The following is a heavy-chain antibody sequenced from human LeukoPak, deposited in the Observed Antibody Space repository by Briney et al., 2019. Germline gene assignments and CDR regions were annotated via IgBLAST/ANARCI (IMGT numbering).Heavy chain of an antibody. D-gene: IGHD6-19*01. CDR3: ARGRYSSGWYDFDY. CDR2: INPYSGDT. V-gene: IGHV1-2*02. Sequence: ASVKVPCKASGYTFTGYYMHWVRQAPGQGLEWMGWINPYSGDTNYPQKFQGRVTMTRDTSISTAYMELSSLRSDDTAVYYCARGRYSSGWYDFDYWGQGTLVTVSS. J-gene: IGHJ4*02. CDR1: GYTFTGYY.